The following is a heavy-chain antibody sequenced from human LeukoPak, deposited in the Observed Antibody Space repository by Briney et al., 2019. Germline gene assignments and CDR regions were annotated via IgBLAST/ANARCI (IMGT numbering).Heavy chain of an antibody. J-gene: IGHJ4*02. CDR1: GFTFSPYG. D-gene: IGHD6-13*01. CDR2: IRYDGTHK. CDR3: VKGGTSSWLEH. Sequence: GGSLRLSCAASGFTFSPYGMHWVRQAPGKGLEWVAFIRYDGTHKYYAGSVKARVMISRDNSKNMLYLQMNSLRAEDTAVYYCVKGGTSSWLEHWGQGTLVTVSS. V-gene: IGHV3-30*02.